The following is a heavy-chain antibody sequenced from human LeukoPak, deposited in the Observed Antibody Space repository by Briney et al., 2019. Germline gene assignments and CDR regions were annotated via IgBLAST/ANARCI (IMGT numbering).Heavy chain of an antibody. CDR1: GGSISSLY. Sequence: SDTLSLTCTVSGGSISSLYCNWIRQPPGKGPEWIGYIHSSGSMSSNPSLKSRVAMSIDTYKKQVSLRLNSVTPTDTAVYYCARGYYFGLDVWGLGTTVTVS. V-gene: IGHV4-4*09. CDR2: IHSSGSM. J-gene: IGHJ6*02. CDR3: ARGYYFGLDV.